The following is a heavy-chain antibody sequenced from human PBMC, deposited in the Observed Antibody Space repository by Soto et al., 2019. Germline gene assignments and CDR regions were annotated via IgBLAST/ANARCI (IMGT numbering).Heavy chain of an antibody. J-gene: IGHJ4*02. V-gene: IGHV4-59*08. CDR1: GGSISSYY. D-gene: IGHD4-17*01. Sequence: SETLSLTCTVSGGSISSYYWSWIRQPPGKGLEWIAYIYYSGSTNYNPSLKSRVTISVDTSKNQFSLKLSSVTAADTAVYYCARAYGDYSWFDYWGQGTLVTVSS. CDR2: IYYSGST. CDR3: ARAYGDYSWFDY.